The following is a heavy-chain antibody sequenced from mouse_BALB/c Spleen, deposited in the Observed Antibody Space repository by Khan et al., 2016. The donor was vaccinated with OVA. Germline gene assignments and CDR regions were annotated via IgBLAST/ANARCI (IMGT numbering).Heavy chain of an antibody. J-gene: IGHJ3*01. Sequence: QVQLQQAGPELVRPGVSVKISCTGPDYTFTDYPMHWVQQSHVKSLEWIGAVSTYYGNTNYNQKFKGKAIMTVDKSSSTAYMELARLTSEDSASYYCARDDGYSLFAYWGQGTLVTVSA. CDR1: DYTFTDYP. V-gene: IGHV1S137*01. CDR2: VSTYYGNT. D-gene: IGHD2-3*01. CDR3: ARDDGYSLFAY.